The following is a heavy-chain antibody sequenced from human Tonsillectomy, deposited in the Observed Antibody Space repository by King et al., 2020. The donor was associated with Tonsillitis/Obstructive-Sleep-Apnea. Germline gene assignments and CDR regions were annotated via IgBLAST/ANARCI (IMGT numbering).Heavy chain of an antibody. Sequence: VQLVESGGGLVQPGGSLRLSCAASGFTFSSYWMHWVRQAPGKGLVWVSRINSDGSSTSYADSVEGRFTISRDNAKNTLYLQMNSLRAEDTAVYYCARGDYYDSSGYYYPFDYWGQGTLVTVSS. CDR2: INSDGSST. D-gene: IGHD3-22*01. CDR1: GFTFSSYW. V-gene: IGHV3-74*01. CDR3: ARGDYYDSSGYYYPFDY. J-gene: IGHJ4*02.